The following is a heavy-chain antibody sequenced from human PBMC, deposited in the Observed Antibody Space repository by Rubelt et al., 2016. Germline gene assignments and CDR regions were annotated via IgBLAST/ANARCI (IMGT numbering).Heavy chain of an antibody. J-gene: IGHJ4*02. CDR2: INPNSGVT. CDR1: GYTFTGYY. D-gene: IGHD2/OR15-2a*01. CDR3: AREARYYGEVIDY. V-gene: IGHV1-2*04. Sequence: QVQLVQSGAEVKKPGASVKVSCKASGYTFTGYYMHWVRQAPGQGLEWMGWINPNSGVTNFALRFQGWVTMTRDTSMSPAYMELGRLGSDGTAVYYCAREARYYGEVIDYWGQGTLVTVSS.